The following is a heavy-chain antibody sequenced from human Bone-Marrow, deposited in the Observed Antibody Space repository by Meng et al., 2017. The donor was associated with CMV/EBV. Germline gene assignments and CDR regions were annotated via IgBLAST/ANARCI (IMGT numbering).Heavy chain of an antibody. V-gene: IGHV3-23*01. CDR1: GFTFTSYG. CDR2: ISRTTGVT. CDR3: ARGGAGGTNSYFFDY. J-gene: IGHJ4*02. D-gene: IGHD1-26*01. Sequence: SGFTFTSYGMCWVRQVPGKGLEWISSISRTTGVTYYADSVRGRFTASRDNSKNTLYLQMNSLTAEDTAVYYCARGGAGGTNSYFFDYWGQGTLVTVSS.